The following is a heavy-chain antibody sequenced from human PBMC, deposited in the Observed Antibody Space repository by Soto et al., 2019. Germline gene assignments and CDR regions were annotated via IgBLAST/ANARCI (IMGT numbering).Heavy chain of an antibody. Sequence: ASVKVSCKASGGTFSSYAISWVRQAPGQGLEWMGGIIPIFGTANYAQKFQGRVTITADESTSTAYMELSSLRSEDTAVYYCARVITAAKAYYFDYWGQGTLVTVSS. D-gene: IGHD6-13*01. J-gene: IGHJ4*02. CDR3: ARVITAAKAYYFDY. V-gene: IGHV1-69*13. CDR1: GGTFSSYA. CDR2: IIPIFGTA.